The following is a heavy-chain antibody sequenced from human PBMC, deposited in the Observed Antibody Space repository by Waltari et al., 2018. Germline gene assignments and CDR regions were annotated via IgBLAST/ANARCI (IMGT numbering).Heavy chain of an antibody. CDR3: ARGTSKPASGDY. D-gene: IGHD6-6*01. CDR1: GYTFSMYG. J-gene: IGHJ4*02. Sequence: QVQLVQSGAEVKKPGASVKVSCKTSGYTFSMYGIAWVRQAPGQGLEWIGWGSAYNGETRYTQKIEGRATMSTDSSTNTAYMELRSLRSDDTAVYYCARGTSKPASGDYWGQGTLVTVSS. CDR2: GSAYNGET. V-gene: IGHV1-18*01.